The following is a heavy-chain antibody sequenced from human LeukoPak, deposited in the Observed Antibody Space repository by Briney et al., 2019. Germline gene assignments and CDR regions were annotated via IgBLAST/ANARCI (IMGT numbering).Heavy chain of an antibody. J-gene: IGHJ4*02. CDR2: ISESGGST. Sequence: RAGGSLRLSRAASGFTFSSYAMSWVRQAPGKGLEWVSAISESGGSTYYADSVKGRFTISRDNSKNTQYLQMNSLRAEDTAVYYCAKGGGSSYVFFDYWGQGTLVTVSS. V-gene: IGHV3-23*01. CDR1: GFTFSSYA. CDR3: AKGGGSSYVFFDY. D-gene: IGHD6-13*01.